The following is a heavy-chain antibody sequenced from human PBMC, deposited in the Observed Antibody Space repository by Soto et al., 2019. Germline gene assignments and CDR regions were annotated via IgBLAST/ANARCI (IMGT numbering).Heavy chain of an antibody. V-gene: IGHV1-46*01. J-gene: IGHJ4*02. Sequence: QVQLVQSGAEVKKPGASVKVSCKASGYTFTSYYMHWVRQAPGQGLEWMGIINPSGGSKSYAQKFQGRVTMTRDTSTSTIYMELSSLRSEETAVYYCARLSIAVAGSDTYWGQGTLVTVSS. D-gene: IGHD6-19*01. CDR1: GYTFTSYY. CDR2: INPSGGSK. CDR3: ARLSIAVAGSDTY.